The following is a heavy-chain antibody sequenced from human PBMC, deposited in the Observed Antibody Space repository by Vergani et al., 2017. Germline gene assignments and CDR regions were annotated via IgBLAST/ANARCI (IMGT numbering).Heavy chain of an antibody. CDR1: GFTFGDYA. CDR2: IRSKAYGGTT. Sequence: VQLVESGGGVVQPGRSLRLSCTASGFTFGDYAMSWVRQAPGKGLEWVGFIRSKAYGGTTEYAASVKGRFTISRDDSKSIAYLQMNSLKTEDTAVYYCTRDAPSYYYDSSGAESFDYWGQGTLVTVSS. V-gene: IGHV3-49*04. J-gene: IGHJ4*02. D-gene: IGHD3-22*01. CDR3: TRDAPSYYYDSSGAESFDY.